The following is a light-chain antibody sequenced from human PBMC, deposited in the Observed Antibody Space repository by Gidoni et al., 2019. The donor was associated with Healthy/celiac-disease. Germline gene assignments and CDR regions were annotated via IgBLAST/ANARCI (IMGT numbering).Light chain of an antibody. CDR1: QSISSY. J-gene: IGKJ5*01. CDR2: DAS. Sequence: DIVLTQSPATLSLSPGERATLSCRASQSISSYLAWYQQKPGQAPRLLIYDASNRATGIPARISGSGSGTDFTLTISRLEPEDVAVYYCQQRSNWPSFGQGTRLEIK. V-gene: IGKV3-11*01. CDR3: QQRSNWPS.